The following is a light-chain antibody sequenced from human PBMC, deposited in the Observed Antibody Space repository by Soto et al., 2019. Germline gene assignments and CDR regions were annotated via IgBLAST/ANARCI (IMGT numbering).Light chain of an antibody. CDR1: QGISSA. J-gene: IGKJ5*01. V-gene: IGKV1-13*02. CDR2: DAS. CDR3: QQFNSYPIT. Sequence: AIHFTQSPSSLSASVGDRVTITCRASQGISSALAWCQQKPGKPPKLLLYDASSLESGVPSRFSGSGSGTDFTLTISSLQPEDYATYYCQQFNSYPITFGQGTRLEIK.